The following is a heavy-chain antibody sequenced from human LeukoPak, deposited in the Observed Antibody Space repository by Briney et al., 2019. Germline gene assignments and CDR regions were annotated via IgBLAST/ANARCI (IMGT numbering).Heavy chain of an antibody. CDR2: ITGRGGT. CDR1: GLTFSNYA. Sequence: GGSLRLSCAASGLTFSNYAMTWVRQAPGKGLEWISSITGRGGTSYTDSVKGRFTVYRDNSKNTLYLQMNSLRVGDTALYYCAKDPNGDYVGAFDSWGQGTMITVSS. J-gene: IGHJ3*01. D-gene: IGHD4-17*01. V-gene: IGHV3-23*01. CDR3: AKDPNGDYVGAFDS.